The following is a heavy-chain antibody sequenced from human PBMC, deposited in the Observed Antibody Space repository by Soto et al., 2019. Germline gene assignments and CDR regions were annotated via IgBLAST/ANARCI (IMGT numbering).Heavy chain of an antibody. CDR2: IIPIIGTP. CDR1: GGTFRNHV. Sequence: ASVKVSCKASGGTFRNHVFNWVRQAPGQGLEWMGGIIPIIGTPIYAQKFQGRVTITADASTNTAYLEVSSLRSQDTAVYYCARDLVFRDGTISHLDCGGQGTLVTV. CDR3: ARDLVFRDGTISHLDC. V-gene: IGHV1-69*13. J-gene: IGHJ1*01. D-gene: IGHD2-21*01.